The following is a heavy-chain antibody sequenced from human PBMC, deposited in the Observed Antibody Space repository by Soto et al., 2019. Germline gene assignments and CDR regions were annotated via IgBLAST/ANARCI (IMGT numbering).Heavy chain of an antibody. Sequence: GGSLRLSCEASGFTFSSYGMHWVRQAPGKGLEWVAIIWNDGSNEYYADSVKGRFTISRDNSKNTLYLQVSNLRAEDTAVYFCPRDQTDSGGYSDSWGQGTLVTVYS. V-gene: IGHV3-33*01. CDR3: PRDQTDSGGYSDS. D-gene: IGHD3-22*01. CDR1: GFTFSSYG. CDR2: IWNDGSNE. J-gene: IGHJ4*02.